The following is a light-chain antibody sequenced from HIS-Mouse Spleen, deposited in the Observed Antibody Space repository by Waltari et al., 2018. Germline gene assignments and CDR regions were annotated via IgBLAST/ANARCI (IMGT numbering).Light chain of an antibody. Sequence: SYELTQPPSVSVSPGQTARITCSGAALPKQYAYWYQQQPGQAPGLVIYKDSERPSGIPERFSGSSSGTTVTLTISGVQAEDEADYYCQSADSSGTYHVVFGGGTKLTVL. CDR1: ALPKQY. CDR3: QSADSSGTYHVV. J-gene: IGLJ2*01. V-gene: IGLV3-25*03. CDR2: KDS.